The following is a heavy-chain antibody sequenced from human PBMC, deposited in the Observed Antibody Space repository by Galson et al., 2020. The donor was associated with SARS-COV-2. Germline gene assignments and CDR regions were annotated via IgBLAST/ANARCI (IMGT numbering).Heavy chain of an antibody. V-gene: IGHV3-30*18. CDR1: GFILSSYG. D-gene: IGHD2-21*02. CDR2: LSYDGSEK. Sequence: GGSLRLSCAASGFILSSYGMHWVRQAPGKGLEWVAVLSYDGSEKYSADSVKGRFTISRDNSKNTLYLQMNSLRVEDTAIYYCTKDQCDSDSCYWDYQYDGMDVWGQGTTVTVS. J-gene: IGHJ6*02. CDR3: TKDQCDSDSCYWDYQYDGMDV.